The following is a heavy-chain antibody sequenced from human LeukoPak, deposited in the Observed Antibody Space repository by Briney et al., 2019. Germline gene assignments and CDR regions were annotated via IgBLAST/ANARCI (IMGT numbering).Heavy chain of an antibody. CDR1: GFAFDDYA. J-gene: IGHJ4*02. Sequence: GGSLRLSCAASGFAFDDYAMNWVRQVPGKGLEWVASINWNGDTTGYADSVKGRFTISRDNAKNSLYLQMNSLRAEDTALYYCARRRWLQFGSFDYWGQGTLVTVSS. CDR3: ARRRWLQFGSFDY. V-gene: IGHV3-20*04. D-gene: IGHD5-24*01. CDR2: INWNGDTT.